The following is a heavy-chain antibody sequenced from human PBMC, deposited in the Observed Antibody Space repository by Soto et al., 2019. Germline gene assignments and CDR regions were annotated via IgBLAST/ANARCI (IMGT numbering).Heavy chain of an antibody. V-gene: IGHV4-39*01. D-gene: IGHD1-26*01. CDR3: ARPLSSCVVGWFDP. CDR1: GGSISSSAYY. J-gene: IGHJ5*02. Sequence: SETLSLTXSVSGGSISSSAYYWGWIRQPPGKGLEWIGTIHYSGRSIYYNPSLKSRVAISVDTSKNQFSLKLSSVTAADTAVYYCARPLSSCVVGWFDPWGQGTLVTVP. CDR2: IHYSGRSI.